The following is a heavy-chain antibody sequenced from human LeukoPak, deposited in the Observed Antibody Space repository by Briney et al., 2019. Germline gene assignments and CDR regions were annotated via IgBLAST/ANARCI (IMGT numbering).Heavy chain of an antibody. Sequence: SETLSLTCTVSGGSISSYCWSWIRQPAGKGLEWIGRFYSGGGTDYDPSLKSRVTMSVDTSKNQFSLKLSSVTAADTAVYYCARVYSGYDLPGSLANYYFDYWGQGTLVTVSS. J-gene: IGHJ4*02. D-gene: IGHD5-12*01. CDR2: FYSGGGT. V-gene: IGHV4-4*07. CDR1: GGSISSYC. CDR3: ARVYSGYDLPGSLANYYFDY.